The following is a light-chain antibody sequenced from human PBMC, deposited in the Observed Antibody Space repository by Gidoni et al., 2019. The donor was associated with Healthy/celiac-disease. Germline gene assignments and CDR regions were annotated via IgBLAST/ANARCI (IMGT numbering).Light chain of an antibody. CDR1: QSISSY. J-gene: IGKJ1*01. V-gene: IGKV1-39*01. Sequence: DIQMTQSPSSLTASVGDRVTITCRASQSISSYVNWYQQKPGKAPKLLIYAASSLQSGVPSRFSGSGSGTDFNLTISSLQPEDSATYYCQQSYSTPWTFGQGTKVEIK. CDR3: QQSYSTPWT. CDR2: AAS.